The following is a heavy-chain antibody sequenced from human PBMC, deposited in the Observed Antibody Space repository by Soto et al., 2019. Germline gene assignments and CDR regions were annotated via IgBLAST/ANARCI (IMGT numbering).Heavy chain of an antibody. CDR2: VSHSGST. D-gene: IGHD6-13*01. Sequence: QVQLQESGPGLVKPSETLSLTCTVSGGSISLYYWSWIRQTPGKGLEYIGQVSHSGSTKYNPSLTTRVTISVDTSKNQFSLNLNSVTAADTAVYYCARGGDSSRTGWFDPWGQGTLVTVSS. CDR3: ARGGDSSRTGWFDP. J-gene: IGHJ5*02. CDR1: GGSISLYY. V-gene: IGHV4-59*01.